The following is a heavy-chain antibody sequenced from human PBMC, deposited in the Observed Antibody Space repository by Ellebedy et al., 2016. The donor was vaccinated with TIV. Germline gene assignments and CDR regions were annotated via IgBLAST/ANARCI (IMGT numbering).Heavy chain of an antibody. Sequence: SETLSLXXAVYGGSFSGYYWSWIRQPPGKGLEWIGEINHSGSTNYNPSLKSRVTISVDTSKNQFSLKLSSVTAADTAVYYCARDYRAFNPWGQGTLVTVSS. V-gene: IGHV4-34*01. CDR3: ARDYRAFNP. CDR2: INHSGST. D-gene: IGHD3-10*01. CDR1: GGSFSGYY. J-gene: IGHJ5*02.